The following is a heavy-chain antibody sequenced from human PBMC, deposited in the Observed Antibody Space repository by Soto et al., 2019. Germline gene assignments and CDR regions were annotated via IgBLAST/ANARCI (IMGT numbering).Heavy chain of an antibody. D-gene: IGHD3-22*01. CDR1: GGSTRNSSYH. CDR2: IHYSGST. V-gene: IGHV4-39*07. J-gene: IGHJ4*02. CDR3: ARDSRSGYYLEY. Sequence: SETLSLPCAVSGGSTRNSSYHWRWIRQPPGKGVEWIGSIHYSGSTNYNPSLTSRVTISVDTSKNQFSLKLNSVTAADTAVYYCARDSRSGYYLEYWGQGTLVTVSS.